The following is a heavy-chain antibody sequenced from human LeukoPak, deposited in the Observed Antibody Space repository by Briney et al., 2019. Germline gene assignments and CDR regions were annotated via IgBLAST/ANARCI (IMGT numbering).Heavy chain of an antibody. Sequence: GRSLRLSCTASGFTFGDYAMSWFRQAPGKGLEWVGFIRSKAYGGTTEYAASVKGRFTISRDDSKSIAYLQMNSLKTEDTAVYYCTRARGIVWFGELLPYYFDYWGQGTLVTVSS. CDR2: IRSKAYGGTT. J-gene: IGHJ4*02. CDR1: GFTFGDYA. D-gene: IGHD3-10*01. V-gene: IGHV3-49*03. CDR3: TRARGIVWFGELLPYYFDY.